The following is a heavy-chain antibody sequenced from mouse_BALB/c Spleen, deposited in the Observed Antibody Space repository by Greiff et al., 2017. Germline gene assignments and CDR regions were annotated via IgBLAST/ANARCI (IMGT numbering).Heavy chain of an antibody. CDR3: ARSGDYYGSSPAWFAD. V-gene: IGHV1-39*01. Sequence: VQLQQSGPELEKPGASVKISCKASGYSFTGFNMNWVKQSNGKSLDGIGNIDPYYGGTSYNQKFKGKATLTVDKSSSTAYMQLKSLTSEDSAVYYCARSGDYYGSSPAWFADRGQGTLVTGSA. D-gene: IGHD1-1*01. CDR1: GYSFTGFN. J-gene: IGHJ3*01. CDR2: IDPYYGGT.